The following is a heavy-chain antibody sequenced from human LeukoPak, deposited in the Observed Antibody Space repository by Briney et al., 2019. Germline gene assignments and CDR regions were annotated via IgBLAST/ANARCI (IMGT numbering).Heavy chain of an antibody. Sequence: GGSLRLSCAASGFTFSDYYMSWIRQAPGKGLEWVSYISSSGSTIYYADSVKGRFTISRDNAKNSLYLQMNSLRAEDTAVYYCGRVSSSSWYDPDAFDIWGQGTMVTVSS. CDR3: GRVSSSSWYDPDAFDI. D-gene: IGHD6-13*01. J-gene: IGHJ3*02. V-gene: IGHV3-11*04. CDR2: ISSSGSTI. CDR1: GFTFSDYY.